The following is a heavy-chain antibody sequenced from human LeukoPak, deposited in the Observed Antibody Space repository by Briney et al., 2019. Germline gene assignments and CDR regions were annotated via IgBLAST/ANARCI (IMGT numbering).Heavy chain of an antibody. Sequence: GGSLRLSCAASGFTVSSNYMSWVRQAPGKGLEWVSVIYSGGSTYYADSVKGRFTISRDNSKNTLYLQMNSLRAEDTAVYCCATAGYPGDRDYWGQGTLVTVSS. CDR3: ATAGYPGDRDY. D-gene: IGHD7-27*01. V-gene: IGHV3-53*01. CDR2: IYSGGST. J-gene: IGHJ4*02. CDR1: GFTVSSNY.